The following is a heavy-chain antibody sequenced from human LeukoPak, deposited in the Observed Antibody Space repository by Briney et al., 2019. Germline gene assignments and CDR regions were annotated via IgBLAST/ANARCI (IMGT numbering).Heavy chain of an antibody. CDR2: INPNSGGT. J-gene: IGHJ6*03. Sequence: ASVKVSCKASGYTFTGYYMHWVRQAPGQGLEWMGWINPNSGGTNYAQKFQGRVTMTRDTSISTAYMELSRLRSDDTAVYYCARRRAAISYYYMGVWGKGTTVTVSS. CDR1: GYTFTGYY. D-gene: IGHD6-25*01. CDR3: ARRRAAISYYYMGV. V-gene: IGHV1-2*02.